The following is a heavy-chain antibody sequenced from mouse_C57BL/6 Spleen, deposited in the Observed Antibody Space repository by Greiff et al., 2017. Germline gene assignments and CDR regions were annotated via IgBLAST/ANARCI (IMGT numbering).Heavy chain of an antibody. CDR3: AREGSTMVTHWYFDV. J-gene: IGHJ1*03. CDR1: GYSITSGYY. V-gene: IGHV3-6*01. Sequence: EVKLQESGPGLVKPSQSLSLTCSVTGYSITSGYYWNWIRQFPGNKLEWMGYISYDGSNNYNPSLKNRISITRDTSKNQFFLKLNSVTTEDTATYYCAREGSTMVTHWYFDVWGTGTTVTVSS. D-gene: IGHD2-2*01. CDR2: ISYDGSN.